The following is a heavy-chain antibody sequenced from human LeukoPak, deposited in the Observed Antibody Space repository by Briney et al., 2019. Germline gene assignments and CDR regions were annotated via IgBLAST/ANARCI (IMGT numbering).Heavy chain of an antibody. CDR3: ARSFTIFEDWYFDL. Sequence: SETLSLTCAVYGGSFSGYYWSWIRQPPGKGLEWIGEINHSGSTNYNPSLKSRVTISVDTSKNQFSLKLSSVTAADTAVYYCARSFTIFEDWYFDLWGRGTLVTVSS. D-gene: IGHD3-3*01. CDR1: GGSFSGYY. J-gene: IGHJ2*01. CDR2: INHSGST. V-gene: IGHV4-34*01.